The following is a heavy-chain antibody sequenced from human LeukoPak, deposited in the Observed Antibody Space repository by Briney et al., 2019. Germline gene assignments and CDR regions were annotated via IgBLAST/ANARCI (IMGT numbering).Heavy chain of an antibody. CDR3: ARGSSGYYGY. D-gene: IGHD3-22*01. CDR1: GGSISSGGYS. J-gene: IGHJ4*02. CDR2: IYHSGST. Sequence: SQTLSLTCAVSGGSISSGGYSWSWIRQPPGKGLEWIGYIYHSGSTYYNPSLKSRVTISVDRSKNQFSLKLSSVTAADTAVYYCARGSSGYYGYWGQGTLVTVSS. V-gene: IGHV4-30-2*01.